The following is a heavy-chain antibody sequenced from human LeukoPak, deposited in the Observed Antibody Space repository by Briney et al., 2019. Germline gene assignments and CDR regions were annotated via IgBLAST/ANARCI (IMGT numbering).Heavy chain of an antibody. D-gene: IGHD3-10*01. CDR1: GGTFSSYA. V-gene: IGHV1-2*02. CDR3: ARSPRSGVDY. J-gene: IGHJ4*02. Sequence: ASVKVSCKASGGTFSSYAISWVRQAPGQGLEWMGWINPNSGGTNYAQKFQGRVTMTRDTSISTAYMELSSLRSEDTAVYYCARSPRSGVDYWGQGTLVTVSS. CDR2: INPNSGGT.